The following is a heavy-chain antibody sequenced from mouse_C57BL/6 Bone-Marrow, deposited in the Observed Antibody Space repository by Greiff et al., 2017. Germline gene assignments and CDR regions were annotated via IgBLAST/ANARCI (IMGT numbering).Heavy chain of an antibody. D-gene: IGHD2-1*01. CDR1: GYTFTSYW. CDR2: IYPGSGST. CDR3: ALEGNSYFDY. J-gene: IGHJ2*01. Sequence: QVQLQQPGPELVKPGASVKMSCKASGYTFTSYWITWVKQRPGQGLEWIGDIYPGSGSTYYNEKFKSKATLTVDTSSSTAYMQLSSLTSEDSAVYYCALEGNSYFDYWGQGTTLTVSS. V-gene: IGHV1-55*01.